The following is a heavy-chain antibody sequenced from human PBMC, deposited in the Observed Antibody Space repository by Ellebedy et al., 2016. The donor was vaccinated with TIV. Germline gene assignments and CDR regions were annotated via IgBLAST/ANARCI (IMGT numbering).Heavy chain of an antibody. D-gene: IGHD1-26*01. CDR1: GGSISSSSYY. Sequence: MPSETLSLTCTLSGGSISSSSYYWGWIRLPPGKGLEWIGNIYHSGSTYYNPSLQSRVTISVDTSKNQFSLRLNSVTAADTAVYYCARFVGATKAFDIWGQGTMVTVSS. CDR2: IYHSGST. V-gene: IGHV4-39*07. CDR3: ARFVGATKAFDI. J-gene: IGHJ3*02.